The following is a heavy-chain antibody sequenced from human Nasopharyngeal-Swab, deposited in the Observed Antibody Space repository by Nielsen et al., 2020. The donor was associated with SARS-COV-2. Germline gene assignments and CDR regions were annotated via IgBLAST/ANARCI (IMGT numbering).Heavy chain of an antibody. J-gene: IGHJ4*02. D-gene: IGHD4-23*01. CDR3: ARLETRWDVPYYFDY. CDR2: FSYSGST. Sequence: VRQMPGKGLEWIGSFSYSGSTYYNPSLKSRVTISVDTSKNQFSLKLSSVTAADTSVFFRARLETRWDVPYYFDYWGQGTLVTVSS. V-gene: IGHV4-39*01.